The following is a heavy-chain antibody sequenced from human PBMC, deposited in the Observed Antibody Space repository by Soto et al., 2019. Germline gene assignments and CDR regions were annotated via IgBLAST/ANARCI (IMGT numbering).Heavy chain of an antibody. D-gene: IGHD1-26*01. Sequence: QVQLQQWGAGLLKPSETLSLTCAVYGGSFSGYYWSWIRQPPGQGLEWIGEINHSGSTNYTPSLKIRVTISVNTSKNQFTLKLSSVTAADTAVYYCARGALQSGSHLTSFDYWGQGTLVTVSS. J-gene: IGHJ4*02. CDR1: GGSFSGYY. CDR3: ARGALQSGSHLTSFDY. V-gene: IGHV4-34*01. CDR2: INHSGST.